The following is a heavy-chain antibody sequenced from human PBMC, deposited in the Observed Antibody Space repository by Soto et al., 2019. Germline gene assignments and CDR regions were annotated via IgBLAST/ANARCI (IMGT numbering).Heavy chain of an antibody. D-gene: IGHD6-19*01. CDR2: IWFDGDNK. J-gene: IGHJ6*02. V-gene: IGHV3-33*01. Sequence: QVQLVESGGGVAQPGRALRLSCVASGFTFSDYGMHWVRQAPGKGLEWVAAIWFDGDNKFYADSVKGRFTISRDNSKNMLYLQMNSLSGDDTAVYYCAREHSSTWYNGMDVWGQGTTVTVSS. CDR3: AREHSSTWYNGMDV. CDR1: GFTFSDYG.